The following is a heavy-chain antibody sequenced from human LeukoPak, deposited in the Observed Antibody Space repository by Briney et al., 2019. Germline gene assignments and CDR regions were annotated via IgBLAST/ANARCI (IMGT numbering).Heavy chain of an antibody. V-gene: IGHV3-30*02. CDR2: IRYDGSNK. J-gene: IGHJ4*02. D-gene: IGHD3-3*01. Sequence: GGSLRLSCAASGFTFSSYGMHWARQAPGKGLEWVAFIRYDGSNKYYADSVKGRFTISRDNSKNTLYLQMNSLRAEDTAVYYCATYLDYDFWSGFTDYWGQGTLVTVSS. CDR3: ATYLDYDFWSGFTDY. CDR1: GFTFSSYG.